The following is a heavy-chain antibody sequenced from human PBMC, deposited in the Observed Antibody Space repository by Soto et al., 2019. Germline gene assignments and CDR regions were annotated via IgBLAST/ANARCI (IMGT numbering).Heavy chain of an antibody. V-gene: IGHV1-18*01. CDR2: ISAYNGNT. CDR1: GYTFTSYG. J-gene: IGHJ6*02. Sequence: QVQLMQSGAEVKKPGASVKVSCKASGYTFTSYGISWVRQAPGQGLEWMGGISAYNGNTNYAQKLQGRVTMTTDTSTNTAYMELRSLRSDDTAVYYCARVYVEGGGGVNGWSGSPYGMDLWGQGTTVTVSS. D-gene: IGHD3-10*01. CDR3: ARVYVEGGGGVNGWSGSPYGMDL.